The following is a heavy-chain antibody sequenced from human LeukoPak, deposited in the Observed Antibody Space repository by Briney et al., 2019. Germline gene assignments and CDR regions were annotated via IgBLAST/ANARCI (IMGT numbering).Heavy chain of an antibody. CDR2: IYPRGST. D-gene: IGHD2-2*01. CDR1: GGSISSYY. V-gene: IGHV4-4*07. Sequence: SETLSLTCTVSGGSISSYYGSWIRQPAGKGLEWIGRIYPRGSTTYNSSLKSRVTMSADTSKNHFSLKLSSLTAADTAVYYCARGRYCTATTCDAGGDAFDVWGQGTMVTVSS. J-gene: IGHJ3*01. CDR3: ARGRYCTATTCDAGGDAFDV.